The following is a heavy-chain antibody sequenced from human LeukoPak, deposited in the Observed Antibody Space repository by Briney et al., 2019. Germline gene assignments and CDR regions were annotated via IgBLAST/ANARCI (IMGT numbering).Heavy chain of an antibody. CDR1: GGSISSGSYY. CDR2: IYASGTT. CDR3: ARIYHFWSISIYYFDH. J-gene: IGHJ4*02. V-gene: IGHV4-61*02. D-gene: IGHD3-3*01. Sequence: SQTLSLTCTVSGGSISSGSYYWSWIRQPAGKGLEWIGRIYASGTTNYSPSLKSRVTMSVDTSKNQFSLKLTSVTAADTAVYYCARIYHFWSISIYYFDHRGQGTPVTGSS.